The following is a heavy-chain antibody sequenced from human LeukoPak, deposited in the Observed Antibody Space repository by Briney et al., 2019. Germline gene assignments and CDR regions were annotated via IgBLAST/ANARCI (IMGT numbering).Heavy chain of an antibody. CDR2: INWNGGST. CDR1: GLTFSSYA. J-gene: IGHJ6*03. CDR3: ARVPYYYDSSGYYYYYYYMDV. V-gene: IGHV3-20*04. Sequence: PGGSLRLSCAASGLTFSSYAMTWVRQAPGKGLEWVSGINWNGGSTGYADSVKGRFIISRDNAKNSLYLQMNSLRAEDTALYYCARVPYYYDSSGYYYYYYYMDVWGKGTTVTVSS. D-gene: IGHD3-22*01.